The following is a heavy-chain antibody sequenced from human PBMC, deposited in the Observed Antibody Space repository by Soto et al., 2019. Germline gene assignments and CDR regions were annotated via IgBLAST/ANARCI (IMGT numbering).Heavy chain of an antibody. CDR2: ISAYNGNT. D-gene: IGHD3-10*01. CDR1: GYTFTSYG. J-gene: IGHJ5*02. V-gene: IGHV1-18*01. CDR3: ARLDGSGSYSSWFDP. Sequence: QVQLVRSGAEVKKPGASVKVCCKASGYTFTSYGISWVRQAPGQGIERMGWISAYNGNTNYAEKLQGRVTMTTDTSTSTAYMELRSMRSDDTAVYYCARLDGSGSYSSWFDPWGQGTLVTVSS.